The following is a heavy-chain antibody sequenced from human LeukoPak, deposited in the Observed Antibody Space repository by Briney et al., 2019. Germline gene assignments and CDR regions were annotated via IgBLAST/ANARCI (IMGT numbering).Heavy chain of an antibody. CDR3: ARGDSYYDFWSGYHDY. Sequence: PGESLRLSCAASGFTFSSYAMHWVRQAPGKGLEWVAVISYDGSNKYYADSVKGRFTISRDNSKNTLYLQMNSLRAEDTAVYYCARGDSYYDFWSGYHDYWGQGTLVTVSS. V-gene: IGHV3-30-3*01. CDR1: GFTFSSYA. CDR2: ISYDGSNK. J-gene: IGHJ4*02. D-gene: IGHD3-3*01.